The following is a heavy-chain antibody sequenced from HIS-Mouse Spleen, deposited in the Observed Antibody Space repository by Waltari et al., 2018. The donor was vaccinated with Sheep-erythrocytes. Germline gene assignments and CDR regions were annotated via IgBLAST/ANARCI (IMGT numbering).Heavy chain of an antibody. CDR2: ISYDGSNK. CDR1: GFTFSSYG. CDR3: AKDRRGFWDY. Sequence: VQPGRSLRLSCAASGFTFSSYGMHWVRQAPGKGLEWVAVISYDGSNKYYADSVKGRFTISRDNSKNTLYLQMNSLRAEDTAVYYCAKDRRGFWDYWGQGTLVTVSS. V-gene: IGHV3-30*18. J-gene: IGHJ4*02. D-gene: IGHD3-10*01.